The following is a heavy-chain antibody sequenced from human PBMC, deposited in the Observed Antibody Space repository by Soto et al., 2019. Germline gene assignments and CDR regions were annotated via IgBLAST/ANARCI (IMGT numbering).Heavy chain of an antibody. CDR3: ARNIGDSSGSGAFDI. CDR1: GYSCTSYG. CDR2: IYPGDSDT. Sequence: PXESLKVSWKGSGYSCTSYGGGWVLQMPGKGLEWMGIIYPGDSDTRYSPSFQGQVTISADKSISTAYLQWSSLKASDTAMYYCARNIGDSSGSGAFDIWGQRTMVTVSS. D-gene: IGHD3-22*01. V-gene: IGHV5-51*01. J-gene: IGHJ3*02.